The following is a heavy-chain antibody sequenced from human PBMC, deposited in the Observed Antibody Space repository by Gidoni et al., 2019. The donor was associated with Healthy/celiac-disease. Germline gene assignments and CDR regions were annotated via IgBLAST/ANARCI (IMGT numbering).Heavy chain of an antibody. D-gene: IGHD3-22*01. J-gene: IGHJ4*02. CDR1: GGSISSSSYY. CDR3: ARGDDSSGYYPDY. CDR2: IYYSGST. Sequence: QLQLQESSPGLVKPSETLSLTCTVSGGSISSSSYYWGWLRQPPGKGLEWIGSIYYSGSTYYNPHLKSRVTISVDKSKNQFSLKLSSVTAADTAVYYCARGDDSSGYYPDYWGQGTLVTVSS. V-gene: IGHV4-39*01.